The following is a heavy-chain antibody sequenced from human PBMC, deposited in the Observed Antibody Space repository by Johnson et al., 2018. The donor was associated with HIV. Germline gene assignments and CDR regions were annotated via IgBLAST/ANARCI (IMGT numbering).Heavy chain of an antibody. Sequence: EVQLVESGGGLVQPGGSLRLSCAASGFTFSSYAMHWVRQAPGKGLEYVSAISSNGGSTYYANSVKGRFTISRDNSKNTLYLQMGSLRAEDMAVYYCARDKCSGGSCYPDAFDIWGQGTMVTVSS. V-gene: IGHV3-64*01. CDR3: ARDKCSGGSCYPDAFDI. CDR1: GFTFSSYA. D-gene: IGHD2-15*01. J-gene: IGHJ3*02. CDR2: ISSNGGST.